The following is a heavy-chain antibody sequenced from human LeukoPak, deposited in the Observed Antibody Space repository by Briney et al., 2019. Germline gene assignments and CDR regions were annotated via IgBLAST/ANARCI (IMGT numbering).Heavy chain of an antibody. J-gene: IGHJ4*02. V-gene: IGHV3-30-3*01. Sequence: GGSLRFSCAASGFTFSSYAMSWVRQAPGKGLEWVAVTSYDGSNKYYADSVKGRFTISRDNSKNTVYLEMNSLRAEDTAVYYCTRAYIGYYDSSGTLGYWGQGTLVTVSS. CDR2: TSYDGSNK. CDR3: TRAYIGYYDSSGTLGY. CDR1: GFTFSSYA. D-gene: IGHD3-22*01.